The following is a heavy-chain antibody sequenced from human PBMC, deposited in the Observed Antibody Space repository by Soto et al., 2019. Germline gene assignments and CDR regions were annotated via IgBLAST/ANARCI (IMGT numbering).Heavy chain of an antibody. CDR3: AREQMRYGDYDWFDP. D-gene: IGHD4-17*01. Sequence: GASVKVSCKASGYTFTSYAMHWVRQAPGQGLEWMGRIIAIIGIANYAQKFQGRVTITADKSTSTAYMEPSSLRSEDTAVYYCAREQMRYGDYDWFDPWGQGTLVTVSS. V-gene: IGHV1-69*04. CDR1: GYTFTSYA. CDR2: IIAIIGIA. J-gene: IGHJ5*02.